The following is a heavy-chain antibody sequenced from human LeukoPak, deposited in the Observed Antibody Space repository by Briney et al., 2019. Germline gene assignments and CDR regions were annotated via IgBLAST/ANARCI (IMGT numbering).Heavy chain of an antibody. D-gene: IGHD6-13*01. CDR1: GGPFSGYY. J-gene: IGHJ5*02. CDR3: ARGRIAAAGSGFNWFDP. V-gene: IGHV4-34*01. Sequence: SETLSLTCAVYGGPFSGYYWSWIRQPPGKGLEWIGEINHSGSTNYNPSLKSRVTISVDTSKNQFSLKLSSVTAADTAVYYCARGRIAAAGSGFNWFDPWGQGTLVTVSS. CDR2: INHSGST.